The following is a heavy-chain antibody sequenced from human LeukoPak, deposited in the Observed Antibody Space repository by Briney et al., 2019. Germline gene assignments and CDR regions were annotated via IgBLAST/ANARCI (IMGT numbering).Heavy chain of an antibody. J-gene: IGHJ4*02. CDR1: GYTFTSYD. D-gene: IGHD2-15*01. Sequence: ASVKVSCKASGYTFTSYDINWVRQATGQGLEWMGWMNPNSGNTGYAQKFQGRVTMTRNTSISTACMELSSLRSEDTAVYYCARGFGRYCSGGSCTDYWGQGTLVTVSS. CDR2: MNPNSGNT. V-gene: IGHV1-8*01. CDR3: ARGFGRYCSGGSCTDY.